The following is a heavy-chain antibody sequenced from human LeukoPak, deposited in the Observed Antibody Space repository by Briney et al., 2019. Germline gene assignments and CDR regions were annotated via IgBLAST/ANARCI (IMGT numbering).Heavy chain of an antibody. CDR1: GGSISSGGYS. CDR3: ARGFYGSGSYSSPGFHAFDI. D-gene: IGHD3-10*01. J-gene: IGHJ3*02. CDR2: IYHSGST. Sequence: PSETLSLTCAVSGGSISSGGYSWSWIRQPPGKGLEWIGYIYHSGSTDYNPSLESRVTISLDKSKNQFSLKLSSVTAADTAVYYCARGFYGSGSYSSPGFHAFDIWGQGTMVTVSS. V-gene: IGHV4-30-2*01.